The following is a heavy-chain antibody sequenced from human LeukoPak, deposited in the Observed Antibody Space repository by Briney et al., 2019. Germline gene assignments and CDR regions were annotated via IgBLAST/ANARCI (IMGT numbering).Heavy chain of an antibody. CDR2: IYYSGST. CDR3: ARVLYCSSTSCYSSWFDP. J-gene: IGHJ5*02. CDR1: GGSISSYY. V-gene: IGHV4-59*12. D-gene: IGHD2-2*01. Sequence: KTSETLSLTCTVSGGSISSYYWSWIRQPPGKGLEWIGYIYYSGSTNYNPSLKSRVTISVDRSKNQFSLKLSSVTAADTAVYYCARVLYCSSTSCYSSWFDPWGQGTLVTVSS.